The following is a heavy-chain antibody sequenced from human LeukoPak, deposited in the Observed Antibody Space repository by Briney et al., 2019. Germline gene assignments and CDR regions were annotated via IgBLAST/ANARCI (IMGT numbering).Heavy chain of an antibody. J-gene: IGHJ4*02. CDR2: IYHDGNT. V-gene: IGHV4-38-2*02. CDR3: ARFFRTVWELPYC. CDR1: GYSISSGYY. Sequence: PSETLSLTCSVSGYSISSGYYWGWIRQPPGKGLEWIGNIYHDGNTYYNPSLKSRVTISVDTSKNQFSLRLSSVTAADTAVYYCARFFRTVWELPYCWGPGTLVTVSS. D-gene: IGHD1-26*01.